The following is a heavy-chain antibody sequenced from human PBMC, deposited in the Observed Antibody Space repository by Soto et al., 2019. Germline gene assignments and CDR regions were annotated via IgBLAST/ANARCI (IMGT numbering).Heavy chain of an antibody. D-gene: IGHD2-15*01. CDR1: GYTFTGYY. V-gene: IGHV1-2*04. CDR3: ARGRGGSDIVVVVAAMTAFDY. J-gene: IGHJ4*02. CDR2: INPNSGGT. Sequence: ASVKVSCKASGYTFTGYYMQWVRQAPGQGLEWMGWINPNSGGTNYAQKFQGWVTMTRDTSISTAYMELSRLRSDDTAVYYCARGRGGSDIVVVVAAMTAFDYWGQGTLVTVSS.